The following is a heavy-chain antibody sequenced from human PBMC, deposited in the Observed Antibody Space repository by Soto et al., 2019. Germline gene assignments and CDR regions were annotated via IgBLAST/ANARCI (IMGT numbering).Heavy chain of an antibody. D-gene: IGHD3-16*01. Sequence: PSETLSLTCTVSGGSISSGDYYWSWIRQPPGKGLEWIGYIYYSGSTYYNPSLKSRVTISVDTSKNQFSLKLSSVTAADTAVYYCARSGGWLQYNPYFDYWGQGTLVTVSS. CDR3: ARSGGWLQYNPYFDY. V-gene: IGHV4-30-4*01. CDR2: IYYSGST. CDR1: GGSISSGDYY. J-gene: IGHJ4*02.